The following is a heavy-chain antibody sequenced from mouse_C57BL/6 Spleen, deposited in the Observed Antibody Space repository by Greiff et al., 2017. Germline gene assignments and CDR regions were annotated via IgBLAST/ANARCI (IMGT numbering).Heavy chain of an antibody. V-gene: IGHV1-15*01. CDR3: TRRDDGSSYVSTGYFDV. CDR2: IDPETGGT. Sequence: QVQLQQSGAELVRPGASVTLSCKASGYTFTDYEMHWVKQTPVHGLEWIGAIDPETGGTAYNQKFKGKAILTADKSSSTAYMELRSLTSEDSAVYYCTRRDDGSSYVSTGYFDVWGTGTTVTVAS. D-gene: IGHD1-1*01. J-gene: IGHJ1*03. CDR1: GYTFTDYE.